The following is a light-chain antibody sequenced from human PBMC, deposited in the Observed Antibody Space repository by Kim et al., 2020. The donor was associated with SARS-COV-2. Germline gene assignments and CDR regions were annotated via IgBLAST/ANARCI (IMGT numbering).Light chain of an antibody. CDR1: SSNIGAGYD. CDR2: ANN. V-gene: IGLV1-40*01. CDR3: QSYDTSLSGVV. Sequence: QRVTLSCTGGSSNIGAGYDVNWYQQLPGTAPKLLIYANNNRPSGVPDRFSGSKSGTSASLAITGLQAEDEADYYCQSYDTSLSGVVFGGGTQLTVL. J-gene: IGLJ2*01.